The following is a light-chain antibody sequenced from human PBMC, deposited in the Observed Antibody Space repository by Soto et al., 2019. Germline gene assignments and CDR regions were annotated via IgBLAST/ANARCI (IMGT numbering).Light chain of an antibody. CDR1: QTISSL. Sequence: DIQMTQSPSTLSGSVGDRVTITCRASQTISSLLAWYQQKPGKAPKLLIYKASTLKSGVPSRFSGGGSGTELTLTISSLQPDDFATYYCQHYNSYSEAFGQGTRWIS. J-gene: IGKJ1*01. CDR3: QHYNSYSEA. V-gene: IGKV1-5*03. CDR2: KAS.